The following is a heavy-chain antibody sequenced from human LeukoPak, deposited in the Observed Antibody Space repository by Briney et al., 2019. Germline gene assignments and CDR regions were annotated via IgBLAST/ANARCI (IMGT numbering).Heavy chain of an antibody. CDR2: IYYTGNT. D-gene: IGHD3/OR15-3a*01. V-gene: IGHV4-39*01. CDR3: ARQTGSGLFTLP. J-gene: IGHJ4*02. CDR1: GVSISSSNSY. Sequence: SETLSLTCTVSGVSISSSNSYWGWIRQPPGKGLEWIGSIYYTGNTYYNASLKSRVTISTDTSNNQVSLRLISVTATDTAMYYCARQTGSGLFTLPGGQGTLVTVSS.